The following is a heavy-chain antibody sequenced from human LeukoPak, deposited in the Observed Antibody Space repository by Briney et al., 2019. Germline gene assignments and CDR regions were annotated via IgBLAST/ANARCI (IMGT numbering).Heavy chain of an antibody. Sequence: GGSLRLSCAASGFTFSSYYMHWVRQDPGKGLVWVSRINSDGSNTIYADSVKGRFTISRDNAKNTLYLQMNSLRVEDTAVYYCARDSFSGTYLFDYWGQGTLVTVSS. CDR2: INSDGSNT. V-gene: IGHV3-74*01. J-gene: IGHJ4*02. D-gene: IGHD1-26*01. CDR3: ARDSFSGTYLFDY. CDR1: GFTFSSYY.